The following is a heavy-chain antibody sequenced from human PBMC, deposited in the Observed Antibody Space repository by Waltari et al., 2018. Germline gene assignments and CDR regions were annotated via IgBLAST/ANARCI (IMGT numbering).Heavy chain of an antibody. J-gene: IGHJ4*02. CDR1: GGTFSSYA. CDR3: ARSSGGGYYGSGSYNYFDY. Sequence: QVQLVQSGAEVKKPGSSVKVSCKASGGTFSSYAISWVRQAPGQGLEWMGGIIPSLGIANDAQKCKGRVTITADESTSTAYMELSRLRSEDTAVYYCARSSGGGYYGSGSYNYFDYWGQGTLVTVSS. D-gene: IGHD3-10*01. CDR2: IIPSLGIA. V-gene: IGHV1-69*04.